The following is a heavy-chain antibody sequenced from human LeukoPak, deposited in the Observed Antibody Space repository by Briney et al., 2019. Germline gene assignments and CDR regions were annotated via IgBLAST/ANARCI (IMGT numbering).Heavy chain of an antibody. V-gene: IGHV3-21*01. CDR3: ARGGAYGDYYYMDV. D-gene: IGHD4-17*01. CDR2: ISSSSSYI. Sequence: PWGFLRLSCAASGFTFSCDSMKLVRRAPGEGLGWGSSISSSSSYIYYADSMKGRFTISRDNAKNSLYLQMNSLRAEDTAVYYCARGGAYGDYYYMDVWGKGTTVTVSS. J-gene: IGHJ6*03. CDR1: GFTFSCDS.